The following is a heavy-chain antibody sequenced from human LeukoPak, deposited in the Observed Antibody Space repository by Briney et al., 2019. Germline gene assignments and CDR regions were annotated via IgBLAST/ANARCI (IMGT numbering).Heavy chain of an antibody. J-gene: IGHJ4*02. D-gene: IGHD3-10*01. Sequence: SETLSLTCSVSGGSISTENNNWGWIRQSPGKGPEWIASIYRKGNTYNPSLKSRLTISVDTSKNHFSLSLSSVTAADTAVYYCARGTYYYGSGSYWLDYWGQGTLVTVSS. CDR1: GGSISTENNN. CDR3: ARGTYYYGSGSYWLDY. V-gene: IGHV4-39*02. CDR2: IYRKGNT.